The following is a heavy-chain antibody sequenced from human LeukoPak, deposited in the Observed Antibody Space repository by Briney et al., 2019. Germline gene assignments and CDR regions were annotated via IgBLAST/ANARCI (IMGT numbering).Heavy chain of an antibody. CDR2: IYYSGST. Sequence: PSETLSLTCTVSGGSISSYYWSWIRQPPVKGREWIGYIYYSGSTNYNPSLKSRVTISVDTSKNQFSLKLSSVTAADTAVYYCARGGHYYYYMDVWGKGTTVTVSS. V-gene: IGHV4-59*01. CDR1: GGSISSYY. J-gene: IGHJ6*03. CDR3: ARGGHYYYYMDV. D-gene: IGHD3-16*01.